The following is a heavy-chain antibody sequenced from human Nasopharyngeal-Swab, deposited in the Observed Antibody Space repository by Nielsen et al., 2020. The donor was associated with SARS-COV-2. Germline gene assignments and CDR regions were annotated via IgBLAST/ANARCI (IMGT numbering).Heavy chain of an antibody. CDR3: ARDSGVAGTKYYYYGMDV. J-gene: IGHJ6*02. D-gene: IGHD6-19*01. V-gene: IGHV4-30-4*01. CDR2: IYYSGST. Sequence: WIRQPPGKGLEWIGYIYYSGSTYYNPSHKSRVTISVDTSKNQFSLKLSSVTAADTAVYYCARDSGVAGTKYYYYGMDVWGQGTTVTVSS.